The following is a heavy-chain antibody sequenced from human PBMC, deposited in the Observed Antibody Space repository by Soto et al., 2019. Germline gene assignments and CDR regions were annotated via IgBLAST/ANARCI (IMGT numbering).Heavy chain of an antibody. Sequence: GWSVRLSCAASGFTFSTYSINWVRQAPGKGLEWVSSISSTTNYIYYGDSMKGRFTISRDNAKNSLYLEMNSLRAEDTAVYYCARESEDLTSNFDYWGQGTLVTASS. CDR3: ARESEDLTSNFDY. CDR1: GFTFSTYS. V-gene: IGHV3-21*06. J-gene: IGHJ4*02. CDR2: ISSTTNYI.